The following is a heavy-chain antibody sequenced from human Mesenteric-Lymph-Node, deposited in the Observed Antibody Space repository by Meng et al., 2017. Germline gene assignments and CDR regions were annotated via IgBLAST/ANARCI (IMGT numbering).Heavy chain of an antibody. V-gene: IGHV1-18*01. CDR3: ARGLRYFDWLLQDY. Sequence: ASVKVSCKASGYTFTSYDISWVRQAPGQGLEWMGWISAYNGNTNYAQKLQGRVTMTRNTSISTAYMELSSLRSEDTAVYYCARGLRYFDWLLQDYWGQGTLVTVSS. CDR1: GYTFTSYD. CDR2: ISAYNGNT. J-gene: IGHJ4*02. D-gene: IGHD3-9*01.